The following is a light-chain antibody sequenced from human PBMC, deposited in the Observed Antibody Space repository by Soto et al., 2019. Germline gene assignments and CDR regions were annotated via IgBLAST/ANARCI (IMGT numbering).Light chain of an antibody. Sequence: QSVLTQPPSASGTPGQRVTISCSGSSSNIGSNYVYWYQQVPGTAPKLLMHSNNLRPSGVPERISGSKFGTAASLAISGLRSEDEAVYYCASWDDRLGAVIFGGGTKVTVL. CDR2: SNN. V-gene: IGLV1-47*02. CDR3: ASWDDRLGAVI. J-gene: IGLJ2*01. CDR1: SSNIGSNY.